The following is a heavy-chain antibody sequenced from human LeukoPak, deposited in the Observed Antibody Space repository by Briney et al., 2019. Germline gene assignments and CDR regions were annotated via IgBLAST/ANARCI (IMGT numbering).Heavy chain of an antibody. CDR3: ARGGIVVVPAAIPAWFDP. J-gene: IGHJ5*02. D-gene: IGHD2-2*01. CDR2: INPSGGST. Sequence: GASVTVSCKASGYTFTSYYMHWVRQAPGQGLEWMGIINPSGGSTSYAQKFQGRVTMTRDMSTSTVYMELSSLRSEDTAVYYCARGGIVVVPAAIPAWFDPWGQGTLVTVSS. CDR1: GYTFTSYY. V-gene: IGHV1-46*01.